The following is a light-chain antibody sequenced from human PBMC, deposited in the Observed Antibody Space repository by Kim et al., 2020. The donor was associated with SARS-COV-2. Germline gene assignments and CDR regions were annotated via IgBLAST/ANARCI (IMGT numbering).Light chain of an antibody. CDR2: GAS. CDR1: QSVRSN. V-gene: IGKV3-15*01. CDR3: QQYNNWPTWT. J-gene: IGKJ1*01. Sequence: SPGESATLHCRANQSVRSNLSWYQQKPGQAPRLLIYGASTRAAGVPARFGGSGSGTEFTLTISSLQSEDFAVYYCQQYNNWPTWTFGQGTKVDIK.